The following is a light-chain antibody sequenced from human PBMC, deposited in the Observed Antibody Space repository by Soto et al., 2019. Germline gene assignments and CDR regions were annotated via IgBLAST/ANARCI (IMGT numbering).Light chain of an antibody. V-gene: IGKV3-20*01. CDR1: QSVSSSY. J-gene: IGKJ1*01. CDR3: QQYDSSPVT. CDR2: GAS. Sequence: EIVLTQSPGTLSLSPGERATLSCRASQSVSSSYLAWYQQKPGQAPRLLIYGASSRATGIPDRFSGSGSGTDFTLTISRQEPEDFAVYYCQQYDSSPVTFGQGTKVEIK.